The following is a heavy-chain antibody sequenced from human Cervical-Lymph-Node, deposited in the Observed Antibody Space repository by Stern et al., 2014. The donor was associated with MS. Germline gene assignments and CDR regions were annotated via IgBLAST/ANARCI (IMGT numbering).Heavy chain of an antibody. CDR1: GFTFSSYA. D-gene: IGHD6-19*01. V-gene: IGHV3-23*04. CDR3: AKVYGSGPFDY. Sequence: VQLAASGGTLVPHGGSLRLSCAASGFTFSSYAMSWVRQDPGKGLEWVSVIIGSDGSTFYADSVKGRFTISRDNSKNTLFLQMNSLRAEDTAVYYCAKVYGSGPFDYWGQGTLVTVSS. CDR2: IIGSDGST. J-gene: IGHJ4*02.